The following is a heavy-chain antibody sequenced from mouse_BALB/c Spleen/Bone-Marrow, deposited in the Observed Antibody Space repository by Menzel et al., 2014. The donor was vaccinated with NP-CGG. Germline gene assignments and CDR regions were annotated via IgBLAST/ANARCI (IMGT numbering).Heavy chain of an antibody. J-gene: IGHJ2*01. V-gene: IGHV1-54*01. D-gene: IGHD2-1*01. Sequence: QVQLQQSGAELVRPGTSVKVSCKASRYAFTNYLIEWVKQRPGQGLEWIGVINPGSGGTNYNEKFKGKATLTADKSSSTAYMQLSSLTSDDSAVYFCARELLYGNYSDYWGQGTTLTVSS. CDR3: ARELLYGNYSDY. CDR1: RYAFTNYL. CDR2: INPGSGGT.